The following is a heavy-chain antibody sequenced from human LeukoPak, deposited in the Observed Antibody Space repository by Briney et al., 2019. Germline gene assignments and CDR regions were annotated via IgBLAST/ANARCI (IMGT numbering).Heavy chain of an antibody. Sequence: PGGSLRLSCAASGFTFSSYTMNWVRQAPGKGLEWVSSISSTSTYIHYADSVKGRFTISRDNSKNTLYLQMNSLRAEDAAVYYCAKAPVTSCRGAFCYPFDYWGQGTLVTVSS. V-gene: IGHV3-21*04. D-gene: IGHD2-15*01. CDR3: AKAPVTSCRGAFCYPFDY. CDR2: ISSTSTYI. J-gene: IGHJ4*02. CDR1: GFTFSSYT.